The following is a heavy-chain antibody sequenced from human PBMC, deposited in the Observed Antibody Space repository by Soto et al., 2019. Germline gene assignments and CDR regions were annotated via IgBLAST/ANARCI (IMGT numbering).Heavy chain of an antibody. CDR2: IGGSGANI. CDR3: AKEQSSGWPTHDALDI. V-gene: IGHV3-23*01. Sequence: PGGSLRLSCAASGFIFSSYAMTWVRQAPGKGLEWVSAIGGSGANIFYADSVKGRFTISRDNSKNTLYLQMNSLRAEDTAVYYCAKEQSSGWPTHDALDIWGQGTMVTVSS. D-gene: IGHD6-19*01. J-gene: IGHJ3*02. CDR1: GFIFSSYA.